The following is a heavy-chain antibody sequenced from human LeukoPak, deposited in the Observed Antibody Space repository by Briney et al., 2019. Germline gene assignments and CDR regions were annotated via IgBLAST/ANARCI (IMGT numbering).Heavy chain of an antibody. V-gene: IGHV4-61*08. D-gene: IGHD3-3*01. CDR2: IYYSGST. Sequence: SETLSLTCTVSGGSISSGGYYWSWIRQHPGKGLEWIGYIYYSGSTNYNPSLKSRVTISVDTSKNQYSLKLSSVTAADTAAYYCARGVGHYDFWSGYLTAFDIWGQGTMVTVSS. CDR3: ARGVGHYDFWSGYLTAFDI. J-gene: IGHJ3*02. CDR1: GGSISSGGYY.